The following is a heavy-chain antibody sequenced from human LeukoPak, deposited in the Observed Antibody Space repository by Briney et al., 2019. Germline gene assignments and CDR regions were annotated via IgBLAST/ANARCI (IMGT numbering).Heavy chain of an antibody. V-gene: IGHV1-69*13. CDR2: IIPIFGTA. Sequence: SVKVSCKASGGTFSSYAISWVRQAPGQGLEWMGGIIPIFGTANYAQKFQGRVTITADESTSTAYMELSSLRSEDTAVYYCARGLYSGYAEDYYMDVWGKGTTVTISS. J-gene: IGHJ6*03. D-gene: IGHD5-12*01. CDR3: ARGLYSGYAEDYYMDV. CDR1: GGTFSSYA.